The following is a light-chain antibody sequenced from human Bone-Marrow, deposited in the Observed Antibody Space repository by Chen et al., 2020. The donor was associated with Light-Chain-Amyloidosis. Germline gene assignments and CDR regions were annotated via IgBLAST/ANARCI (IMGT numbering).Light chain of an antibody. CDR2: WAS. J-gene: IGKJ1*01. Sequence: DIVMTQSPDSLAVSLGERATINCKSSQSVFYSSNNKNFLAWYQQKPGQSPKLLIYWASTRESGVPDRFRGSGSGTDFPLTINSLQAEDVAVYYCHQYYSTPWTFGQGTKVEVK. V-gene: IGKV4-1*01. CDR1: QSVFYSSNNKNF. CDR3: HQYYSTPWT.